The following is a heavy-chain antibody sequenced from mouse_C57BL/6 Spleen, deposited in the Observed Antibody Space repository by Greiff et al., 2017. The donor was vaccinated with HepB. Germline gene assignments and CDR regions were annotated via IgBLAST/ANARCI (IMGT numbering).Heavy chain of an antibody. CDR3: AYDYGGAMDY. CDR1: GYTFTSYW. J-gene: IGHJ4*01. V-gene: IGHV1-69*01. CDR2: IDPSDSYT. D-gene: IGHD2-4*01. Sequence: QVQLQQPGAELVMPGASVKLSCKASGYTFTSYWMHWVKQRPGQGLEWIGEIDPSDSYTNYNQKFKGKSTLTVDKSSSTAYMQLSSLTSEDSAVYYCAYDYGGAMDYWGQGTSVTVSS.